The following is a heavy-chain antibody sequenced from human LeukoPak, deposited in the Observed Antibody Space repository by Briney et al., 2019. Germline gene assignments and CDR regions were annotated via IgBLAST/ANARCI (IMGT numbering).Heavy chain of an antibody. Sequence: ASVKVSCKASGYTFTSYYMHWVRQAPGQGLEWMGIINPSGGSTSYAQKFQGRVTMTRDTSTSTVYMELSSLRSEDTAVYYCARVYCSSTSCYPVGGFDPWGQGTLVTVSS. D-gene: IGHD2-2*01. CDR3: ARVYCSSTSCYPVGGFDP. V-gene: IGHV1-46*01. J-gene: IGHJ5*02. CDR2: INPSGGST. CDR1: GYTFTSYY.